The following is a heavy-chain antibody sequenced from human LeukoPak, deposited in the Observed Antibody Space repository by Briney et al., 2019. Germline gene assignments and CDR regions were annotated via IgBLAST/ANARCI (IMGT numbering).Heavy chain of an antibody. V-gene: IGHV3-74*01. Sequence: SGGSLRLSCVASGFTFNSYWIHWVRQGPGKGLVWVSLTSADGATTTYANSVKGRFTVSRDNAKNTLYLQMNSLRGEDAAVYYCARGLAGAYRIMDVWGQGTTVTAS. CDR1: GFTFNSYW. D-gene: IGHD6-19*01. CDR3: ARGLAGAYRIMDV. J-gene: IGHJ6*02. CDR2: TSADGATT.